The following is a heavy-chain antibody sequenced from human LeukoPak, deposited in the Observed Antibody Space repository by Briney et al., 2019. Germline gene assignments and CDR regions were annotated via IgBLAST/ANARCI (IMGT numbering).Heavy chain of an antibody. J-gene: IGHJ4*02. D-gene: IGHD2-15*01. CDR2: ISSSSSYI. V-gene: IGHV3-21*01. CDR3: ATCSGGSCYLGY. CDR1: GFTVSSNY. Sequence: PGGSLRLSCAASGFTVSSNYMSWVRQAPGKGLEWVSSISSSSSYIYYADSVKGRFTISRDNAKNSLYLQMNSLRAEDTAVYYCATCSGGSCYLGYWGQGTLVTVSS.